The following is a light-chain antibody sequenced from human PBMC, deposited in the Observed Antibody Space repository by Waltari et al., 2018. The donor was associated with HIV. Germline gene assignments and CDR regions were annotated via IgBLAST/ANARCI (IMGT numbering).Light chain of an antibody. CDR2: DAS. V-gene: IGKV1-33*01. CDR3: QQYDSLPIT. CDR1: QDISNC. Sequence: DIQMTKSPSSLSASVGDRVTITCQASQDISNCLNWYQQKPGKAPNLLIYDASSLQTGVPSRFSGTGSGTDFTFTITSLQPEDFATYYCQQYDSLPITFGQGTRLDIK. J-gene: IGKJ5*01.